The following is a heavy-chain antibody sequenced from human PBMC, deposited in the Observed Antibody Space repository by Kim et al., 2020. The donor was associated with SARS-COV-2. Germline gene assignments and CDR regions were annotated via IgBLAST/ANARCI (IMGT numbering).Heavy chain of an antibody. Sequence: SETLSLTCAVYGGSFSGYYWSWIRQPPGKGLEWIGEINHSGSTNYNPSLKSRVTISVDTSKNQFSLKLSSVTAADTAVYYCASESYSSSEGGRFDYWGQGTLVTVSS. CDR2: INHSGST. CDR3: ASESYSSSEGGRFDY. J-gene: IGHJ4*02. CDR1: GGSFSGYY. V-gene: IGHV4-34*01. D-gene: IGHD6-6*01.